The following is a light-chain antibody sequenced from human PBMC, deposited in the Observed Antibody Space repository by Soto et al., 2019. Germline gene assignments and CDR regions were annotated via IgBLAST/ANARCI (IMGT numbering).Light chain of an antibody. Sequence: DIQMTQSPSTLSASVGDRVTITCRASQSLSNWLAWYQQKPGKAPKLLIFDVSSLESGVPSRFSGSGSGTEFTLTISSLQPDDFATYYCQQYSTYATFGQGTTGDIK. CDR2: DVS. J-gene: IGKJ1*01. CDR3: QQYSTYAT. CDR1: QSLSNW. V-gene: IGKV1-5*01.